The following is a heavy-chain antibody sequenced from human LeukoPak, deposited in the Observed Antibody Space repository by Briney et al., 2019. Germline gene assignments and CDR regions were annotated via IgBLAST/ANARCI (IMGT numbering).Heavy chain of an antibody. Sequence: SVKVSCKASGGTFSSYAISWVRQAPGQGLEWMGGIIPIFGTANYAQKFQGRVTITADESTSTAYMELSSLRSDDTAIYYCGLSGNYYYYYMDVWGKGTTVTISS. J-gene: IGHJ6*03. CDR1: GGTFSSYA. V-gene: IGHV1-69*13. CDR3: GLSGNYYYYYMDV. CDR2: IIPIFGTA. D-gene: IGHD6-25*01.